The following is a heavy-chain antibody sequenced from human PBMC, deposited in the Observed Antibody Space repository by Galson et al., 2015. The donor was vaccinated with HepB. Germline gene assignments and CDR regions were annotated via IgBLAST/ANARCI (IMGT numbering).Heavy chain of an antibody. Sequence: SETLSLTCAVYGGSFSGYYWSWIRQPPGKGLEWIGEINHSGSTNYNPSLKSRVTISVATSKNQFSLKLSSVTAADTAVYYCARGSIHSSGGIWDWFDPWGQGTLVTVSS. CDR2: INHSGST. D-gene: IGHD6-19*01. CDR3: ARGSIHSSGGIWDWFDP. CDR1: GGSFSGYY. V-gene: IGHV4-34*01. J-gene: IGHJ5*02.